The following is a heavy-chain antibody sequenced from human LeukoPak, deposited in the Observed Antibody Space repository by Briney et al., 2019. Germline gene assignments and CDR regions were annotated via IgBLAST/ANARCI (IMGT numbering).Heavy chain of an antibody. Sequence: ASETLSLTCTVSGGSISSYYWSWIRQPPGKGLEWIGYIYHSGSTYYNPSLKSRVTISVDRSKNQFSLKLSSVTAADTAVYYCARYIVVVPAAPAFDIWGQGTMVTVSS. CDR2: IYHSGST. CDR3: ARYIVVVPAAPAFDI. J-gene: IGHJ3*02. CDR1: GGSISSYY. V-gene: IGHV4-59*12. D-gene: IGHD2-2*01.